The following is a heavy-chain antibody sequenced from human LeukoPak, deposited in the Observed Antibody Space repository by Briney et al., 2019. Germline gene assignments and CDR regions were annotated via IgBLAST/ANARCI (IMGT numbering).Heavy chain of an antibody. J-gene: IGHJ5*02. CDR1: GYTFTGYY. D-gene: IGHD6-13*01. V-gene: IGHV1-2*02. CDR2: INPNSGGT. Sequence: ASVKVSCKASGYTFTGYYMHWVRQAPGQGLEWMGWINPNSGGTNYAQKFQGRVTMTRDTSISTAYMELSRLRSDDTAVYYCARETIAAPTAGNWFDPWGQGSLVTVSS. CDR3: ARETIAAPTAGNWFDP.